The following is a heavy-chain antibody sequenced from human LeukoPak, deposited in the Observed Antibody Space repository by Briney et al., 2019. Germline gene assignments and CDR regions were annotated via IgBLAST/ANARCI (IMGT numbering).Heavy chain of an antibody. CDR3: VRISGMVRGEDFDY. CDR2: MNPNSGNT. Sequence: ASVQVSCKASGYTFPSYDINWVRQATGQGLEWMGWMNPNSGNTGYAQKFQGRVTMTRNTSISTAYMELSSLRSEDTAVYYCVRISGMVRGEDFDYWGQGTLVTVSS. V-gene: IGHV1-8*01. J-gene: IGHJ4*02. D-gene: IGHD3-10*01. CDR1: GYTFPSYD.